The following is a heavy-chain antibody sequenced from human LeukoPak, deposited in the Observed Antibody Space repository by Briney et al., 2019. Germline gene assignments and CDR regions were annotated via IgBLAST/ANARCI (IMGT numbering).Heavy chain of an antibody. CDR3: ARFRGDYSSSSSDY. J-gene: IGHJ4*02. Sequence: SETLSLTCAVYGGSFSGYYWSWIRQPPGKGLEWIGEINHSGSTNYNPSLKSRVTISVDTSKNQFSLELSSVTAADTAVYYCARFRGDYSSSSSDYWGQGTLVTVSS. V-gene: IGHV4-34*01. D-gene: IGHD6-6*01. CDR2: INHSGST. CDR1: GGSFSGYY.